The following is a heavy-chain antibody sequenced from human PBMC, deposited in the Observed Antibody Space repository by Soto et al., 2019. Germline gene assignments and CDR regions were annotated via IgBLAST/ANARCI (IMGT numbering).Heavy chain of an antibody. CDR2: INHSGST. J-gene: IGHJ6*02. V-gene: IGHV4-34*01. CDR3: ARVCIAARRPYGMDV. D-gene: IGHD6-6*01. CDR1: GGSFSGYY. Sequence: SETLSLTCAVYGGSFSGYYWSWIRQPPGKGLEWIGEINHSGSTNFNPSLKSRVTISVDTSKNQFSLKLSSVTAADTTVYYCARVCIAARRPYGMDVWGQGTTVTSP.